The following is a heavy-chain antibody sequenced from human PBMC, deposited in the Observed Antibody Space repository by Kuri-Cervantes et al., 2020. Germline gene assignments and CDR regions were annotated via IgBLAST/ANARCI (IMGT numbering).Heavy chain of an antibody. Sequence: GESLKISCAASGFTFSSYAMHWVRQAPGKGLEWVAVISYDGSNKYYADSVKGRFTISRDNSKNTLYLQMNSLRAEDTAVYYCARGRFEYIGFDPWGQGTLVTVSS. V-gene: IGHV3-30*01. D-gene: IGHD6-6*01. CDR1: GFTFSSYA. CDR2: ISYDGSNK. J-gene: IGHJ5*02. CDR3: ARGRFEYIGFDP.